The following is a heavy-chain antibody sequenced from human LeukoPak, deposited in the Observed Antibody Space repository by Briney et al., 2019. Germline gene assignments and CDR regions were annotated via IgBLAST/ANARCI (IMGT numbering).Heavy chain of an antibody. CDR2: IYPHDSDT. J-gene: IGHJ3*02. CDR1: GYSFTAYW. V-gene: IGHV5-51*01. D-gene: IGHD3-16*01. Sequence: GESLKISCKGSGYSFTAYWIGWVRQMPGKGLEWMGIIYPHDSDTRYSPSFQGQVTISADESISTAYLQWSSPKASDTAMYYCARHEGGRPHGIEIWGQGTMVTVSS. CDR3: ARHEGGRPHGIEI.